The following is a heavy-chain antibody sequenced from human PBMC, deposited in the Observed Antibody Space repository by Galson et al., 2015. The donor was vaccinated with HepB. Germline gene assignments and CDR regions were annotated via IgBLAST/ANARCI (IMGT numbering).Heavy chain of an antibody. V-gene: IGHV3-33*01. J-gene: IGHJ4*02. CDR3: ARDVSWNYERPFDY. D-gene: IGHD1-7*01. CDR2: ISYDESDK. CDR1: GFAFTNYG. Sequence: SLRLSCAASGFAFTNYGIHWVRQAPGKGLEWAAVISYDESDKYYADSVKGRFTISRDDSKNTVYLQMNSLTAEDTAVYYCARDVSWNYERPFDYWGQGTLVTVSS.